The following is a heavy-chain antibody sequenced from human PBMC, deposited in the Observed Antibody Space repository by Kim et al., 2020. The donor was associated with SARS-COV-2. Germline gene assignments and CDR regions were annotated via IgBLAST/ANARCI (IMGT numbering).Heavy chain of an antibody. V-gene: IGHV3-33*01. CDR2: IFYDGSYK. CDR1: GFTFSSYG. J-gene: IGHJ4*02. CDR3: ARGSSHYFDY. Sequence: GGSLRLSCAASGFTFSSYGMHWVRQPPGKGLEWVALIFYDGSYKNYADSVKGRFTISRDNSKNTLYLQMNSLRAEDTAVYYCARGSSHYFDYWGQGTLVTVSS. D-gene: IGHD6-6*01.